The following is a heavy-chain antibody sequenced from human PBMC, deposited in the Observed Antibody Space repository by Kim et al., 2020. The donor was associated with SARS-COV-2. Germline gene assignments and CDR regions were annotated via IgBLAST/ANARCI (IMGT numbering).Heavy chain of an antibody. Sequence: GGSLRLSCVASGFTFSSYEMNWVRQAPGKGLEWVSYITSSGRTIHYADSVKGRFNISRDNAKNSLYLKMNSLRAEDTSVYYCARDARGGGAFDYLGQGTLVTVSS. CDR2: ITSSGRTI. CDR1: GFTFSSYE. CDR3: ARDARGGGAFDY. V-gene: IGHV3-48*03. J-gene: IGHJ4*02. D-gene: IGHD2-15*01.